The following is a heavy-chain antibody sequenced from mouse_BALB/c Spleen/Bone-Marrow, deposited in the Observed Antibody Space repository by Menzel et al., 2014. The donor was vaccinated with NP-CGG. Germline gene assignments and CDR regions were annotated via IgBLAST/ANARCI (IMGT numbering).Heavy chain of an antibody. CDR2: INPGSGAT. V-gene: IGHV1-54*01. CDR3: AREHGVY. J-gene: IGHJ4*01. CDR1: GYAFSNYL. Sequence: AQLQQSGAELVRPGTSVKVPCKASGYAFSNYLIEWVKQRPGQGLEWIGVINPGSGATDYNEKFKGKATLTGDKSSSTDYMRLNSLTSDDSAVYVSAREHGVYWRQGTSVTVSS.